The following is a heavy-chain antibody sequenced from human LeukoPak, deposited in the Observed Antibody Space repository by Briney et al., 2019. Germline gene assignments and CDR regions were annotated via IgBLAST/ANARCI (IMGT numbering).Heavy chain of an antibody. Sequence: GASVKVSCKASGYTLTSYGISWVRQAPGQGLEWMGWISAYNGNTNYAQKLQGRVTMTTGTSTSTAYMELRSLRSDDTAVYYCASGGYGGPDDYYYYYMDVWGKGTTVTVSS. V-gene: IGHV1-18*01. CDR3: ASGGYGGPDDYYYYYMDV. CDR2: ISAYNGNT. D-gene: IGHD3-16*01. CDR1: GYTLTSYG. J-gene: IGHJ6*03.